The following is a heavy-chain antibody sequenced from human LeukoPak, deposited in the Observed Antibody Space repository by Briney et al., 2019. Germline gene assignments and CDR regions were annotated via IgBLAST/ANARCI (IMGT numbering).Heavy chain of an antibody. Sequence: GGSLRLSCAVSGFSFTNYWMHSVRQDPGKGLVWVSYISSDGSVTKYADSVKGRFTISRDNAVNTLYLQMNSLRVEDTAVYYCVRGSLRLPRSTPDYWGQGTLVTVSS. J-gene: IGHJ4*02. V-gene: IGHV3-74*03. CDR3: VRGSLRLPRSTPDY. CDR1: GFSFTNYW. D-gene: IGHD2-21*02. CDR2: ISSDGSVT.